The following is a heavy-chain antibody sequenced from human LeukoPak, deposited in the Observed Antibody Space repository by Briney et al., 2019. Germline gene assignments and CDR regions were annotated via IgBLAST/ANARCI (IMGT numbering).Heavy chain of an antibody. V-gene: IGHV1-2*02. CDR3: ARELTPGVAGFDY. D-gene: IGHD6-19*01. Sequence: ASVKISCKASGYTFTGHYMHWVRQAPGQGLEWLGWINPNTGGTNYAQKFQGRVTLTRDTSINTAYMELSRLRSDDTAVYNCARELTPGVAGFDYWGQGTLVTVSS. J-gene: IGHJ4*02. CDR1: GYTFTGHY. CDR2: INPNTGGT.